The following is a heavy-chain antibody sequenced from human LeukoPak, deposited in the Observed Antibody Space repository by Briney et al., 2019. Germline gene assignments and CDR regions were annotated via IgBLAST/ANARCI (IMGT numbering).Heavy chain of an antibody. J-gene: IGHJ5*02. V-gene: IGHV1-18*01. Sequence: ASVKVSCKASGYTFTSYGISWVRQAPGQGLEWMGRISAYNGNTNYAQKLQGRVTMTTDTSTSTAYMELRSLRSDDTAVYYCASNPTHLDSSGYFATWGQGTLVTVSS. CDR3: ASNPTHLDSSGYFAT. D-gene: IGHD3-22*01. CDR1: GYTFTSYG. CDR2: ISAYNGNT.